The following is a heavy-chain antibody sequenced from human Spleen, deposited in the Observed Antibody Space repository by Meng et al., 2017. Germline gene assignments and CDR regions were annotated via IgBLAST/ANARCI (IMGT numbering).Heavy chain of an antibody. CDR3: ARGPTTMAHDFDY. CDR2: INQSGST. Sequence: LQIQQVASGVVKPSGSLSLTGVFVVGSFSDYYWSWIRQPPGKGLAWIWEINQSGSTNYNPSLESRATISVDTSQNYLSLKLSSVTAADSAVYYCARGPTTMAHDFDYCGQGTLVTVSS. J-gene: IGHJ4*02. D-gene: IGHD4-11*01. CDR1: VGSFSDYY. V-gene: IGHV4-34*01.